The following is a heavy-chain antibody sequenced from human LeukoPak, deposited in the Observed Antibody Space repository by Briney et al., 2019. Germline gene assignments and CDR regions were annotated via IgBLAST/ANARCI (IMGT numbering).Heavy chain of an antibody. CDR2: ISYDGSNK. Sequence: GGSLRLSCAASGFTFSTYAMSWVRQAPGKGLEWVAVISYDGSNKYYADSVKGRFTISRDNSKNTLYLQMNSLRAEDTAVYYCAKAKPSSGWLLDYWGQGTLVTVSS. J-gene: IGHJ4*02. CDR3: AKAKPSSGWLLDY. V-gene: IGHV3-30*18. D-gene: IGHD6-19*01. CDR1: GFTFSTYA.